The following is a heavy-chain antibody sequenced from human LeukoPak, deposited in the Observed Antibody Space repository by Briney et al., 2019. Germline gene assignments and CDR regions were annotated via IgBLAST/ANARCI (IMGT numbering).Heavy chain of an antibody. D-gene: IGHD5-12*01. V-gene: IGHV3-64*01. CDR2: ISSNGGST. CDR3: ARESGYRGFDY. J-gene: IGHJ4*02. Sequence: GGSLRLSCAASGFTFSSYAMHWVRPAPGKGLEYVSAISSNGGSTYYANSVKGRFTISRDNSKNTLYLQMGSLRAEDMAVYYCARESGYRGFDYWGQGTLVTVSS. CDR1: GFTFSSYA.